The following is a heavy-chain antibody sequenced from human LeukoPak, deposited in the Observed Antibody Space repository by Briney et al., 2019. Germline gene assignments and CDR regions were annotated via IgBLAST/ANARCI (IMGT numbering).Heavy chain of an antibody. CDR2: ISSSGSTI. D-gene: IGHD3-10*01. V-gene: IGHV3-48*03. J-gene: IGHJ4*02. Sequence: GGSLRLSCAASGFTFSSYEMNWVRQAPGKGLEWVSYISSSGSTIYYADSVNGRFTTSRDNAKNSLSLQMNSLRAEDTAVYYCARAYRSSYYYGSPIDYWGQGTLVTVSS. CDR3: ARAYRSSYYYGSPIDY. CDR1: GFTFSSYE.